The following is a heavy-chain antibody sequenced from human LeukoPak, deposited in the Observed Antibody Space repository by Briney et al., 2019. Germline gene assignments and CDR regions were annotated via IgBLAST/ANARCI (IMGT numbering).Heavy chain of an antibody. J-gene: IGHJ4*02. D-gene: IGHD3-3*01. CDR2: IWYDGSNK. CDR3: ARDTRTYYDFWSGPSYYFDY. V-gene: IGHV3-33*01. CDR1: GFTFSSYG. Sequence: PGGSLRLSCAASGFTFSSYGMHWVRQAPGRGLEWVAVIWYDGSNKYYADSVKGRFTISRDNSKNTLYLQMNSLRAEDTAVYYCARDTRTYYDFWSGPSYYFDYWGQGTLVTVSS.